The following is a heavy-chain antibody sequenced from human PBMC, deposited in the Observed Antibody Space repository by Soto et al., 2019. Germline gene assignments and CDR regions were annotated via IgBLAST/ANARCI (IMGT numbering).Heavy chain of an antibody. D-gene: IGHD5-18*01. CDR2: IIPIFGTA. V-gene: IGHV1-69*01. CDR3: ATRGYSYGYSLYYYYYGMDV. CDR1: GGTFSSYA. Sequence: QVQLVQSGAEVKKPGSSVKVSCKASGGTFSSYAISWVRQAPGQGLEWMGGIIPIFGTANYAQKFQGRVTITAEESTSTDYMELISLRSEDTAVYYCATRGYSYGYSLYYYYYGMDVWGQGTTVTVSS. J-gene: IGHJ6*02.